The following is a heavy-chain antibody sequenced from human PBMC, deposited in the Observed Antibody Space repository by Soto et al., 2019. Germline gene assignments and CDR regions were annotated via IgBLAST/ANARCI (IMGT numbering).Heavy chain of an antibody. CDR3: SKSSRITLVRGVTDY. D-gene: IGHD3-10*01. CDR1: GFAFSNYA. Sequence: GGSLRLSCAASGFAFSNYAMNWVRQAPGKGLEWVSAISGGAGDTYYADSGKGRFTISRDNSKNTLYLQMKSLRAEDTAVYYCSKSSRITLVRGVTDYWGQGTLVTVSS. J-gene: IGHJ4*02. V-gene: IGHV3-23*01. CDR2: ISGGAGDT.